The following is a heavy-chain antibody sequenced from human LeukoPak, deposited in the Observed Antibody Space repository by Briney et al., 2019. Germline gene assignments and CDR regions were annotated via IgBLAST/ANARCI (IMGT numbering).Heavy chain of an antibody. Sequence: GGSLRLSCAASGFTFSNAWMNWVRQAPGKGLEWVSSISSSSSYIYYADSVKGRFTISRDNAKNSLYLQMNSLRAEDTAVYYCARFYEWIQLKYFDYWGQGTLVTVSS. CDR2: ISSSSSYI. J-gene: IGHJ4*02. CDR3: ARFYEWIQLKYFDY. CDR1: GFTFSNAW. V-gene: IGHV3-21*01. D-gene: IGHD5-18*01.